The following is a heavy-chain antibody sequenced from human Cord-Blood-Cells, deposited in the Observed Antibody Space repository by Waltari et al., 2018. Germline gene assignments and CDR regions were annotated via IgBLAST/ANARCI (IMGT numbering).Heavy chain of an antibody. V-gene: IGHV4-34*01. D-gene: IGHD6-13*01. J-gene: IGHJ6*02. CDR2: INHSGST. CDR3: ARGRPGYSSSWRNDYYGMDV. Sequence: QVQLQQWGAGLLKPSETLSLTCAVYGGSFSGYYWSWIRQRPGKGLEWIGEINHSGSTNYNPSLKSRVTISVDTSKNQFSLKLSSVTAADTAVYYCARGRPGYSSSWRNDYYGMDVWGQGTTVTVSS. CDR1: GGSFSGYY.